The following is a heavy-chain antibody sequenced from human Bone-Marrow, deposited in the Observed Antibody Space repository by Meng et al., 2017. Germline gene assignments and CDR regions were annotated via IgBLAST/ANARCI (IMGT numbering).Heavy chain of an antibody. Sequence: ASVKVSCKASGYTFTGYYMHWVRQAPGQGLEWMGRINPNSGGTNYAQKFQGRVTMTRDTSISTAYMELSRLRSDDTAVYYCARDSRGIAAAGPFDYWGPGTLVTVFS. CDR2: INPNSGGT. J-gene: IGHJ4*02. D-gene: IGHD6-13*01. V-gene: IGHV1-2*06. CDR1: GYTFTGYY. CDR3: ARDSRGIAAAGPFDY.